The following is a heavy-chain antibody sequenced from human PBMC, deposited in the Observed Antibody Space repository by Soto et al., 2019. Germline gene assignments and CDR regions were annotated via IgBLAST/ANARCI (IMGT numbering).Heavy chain of an antibody. Sequence: QVQLQQWGAGLVKPSETLSLSCAVYGQSFSGHSWAWIRQPPGKGLEWIGEINESGSTYYNPSLKSRVTISTGTSKNQFSLKLSSVRAADTAAYFCARGSGIVALPGELEDVKYDYWGQGTLVNVSS. CDR3: ARGSGIVALPGELEDVKYDY. V-gene: IGHV4-34*01. J-gene: IGHJ4*02. D-gene: IGHD1-1*01. CDR2: INESGST. CDR1: GQSFSGHS.